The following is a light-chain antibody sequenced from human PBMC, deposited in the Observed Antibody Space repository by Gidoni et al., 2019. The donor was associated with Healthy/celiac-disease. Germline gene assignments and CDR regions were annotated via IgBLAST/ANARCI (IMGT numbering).Light chain of an antibody. CDR2: AAS. J-gene: IGKJ2*03. CDR1: QSISSY. CDR3: QQRYSTPRS. V-gene: IGKV1-39*01. Sequence: DIQMTQSPSSLSASVGDRVTIPCRASQSISSYLNWYQQKPGKAPKLLIYAASSLQSGVPSRFSGSGAGTDFTLTISSLQPEDFATYYCQQRYSTPRSFGQGTKLEIK.